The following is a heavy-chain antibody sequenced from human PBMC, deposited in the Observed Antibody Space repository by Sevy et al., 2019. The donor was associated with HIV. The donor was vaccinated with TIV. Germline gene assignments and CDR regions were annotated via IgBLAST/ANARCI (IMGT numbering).Heavy chain of an antibody. CDR3: ARGSRGTFGS. J-gene: IGHJ4*02. CDR2: INTDGKII. V-gene: IGHV3-74*01. CDR1: GFTFTSDY. D-gene: IGHD1-26*01. Sequence: GESLKISCAASGFTFTSDYMHWVRQPPGKGLVWVSHINTDGKIIRYADSVKGRFTTSRDNAKNTLYLQMNSLRVEDTAVYYCARGSRGTFGSWGQGTLVTVSS.